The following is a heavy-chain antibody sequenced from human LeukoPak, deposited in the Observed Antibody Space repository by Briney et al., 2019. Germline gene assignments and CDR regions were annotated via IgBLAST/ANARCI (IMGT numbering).Heavy chain of an antibody. CDR3: VKGGYSNSWYSSDY. CDR1: GFTFSSYA. Sequence: GGSLRLSCSASGFTFSSYAMHWVRQAPGKGLEYVSAISSSGGRTYYADSVRGRFTISRDNSKNTLYLQMSSLRAEDTAVYYCVKGGYSNSWYSSDYGGQGTLVTVSS. J-gene: IGHJ4*02. D-gene: IGHD6-13*01. CDR2: ISSSGGRT. V-gene: IGHV3-64D*09.